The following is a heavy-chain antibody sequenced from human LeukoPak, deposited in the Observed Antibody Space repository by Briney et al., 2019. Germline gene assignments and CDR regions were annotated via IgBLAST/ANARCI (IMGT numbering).Heavy chain of an antibody. CDR2: IKQDGSEK. J-gene: IGHJ4*02. V-gene: IGHV3-7*01. Sequence: GSLRLSCAASGFTFSSYAMSWVRQAPGKGLEWVANIKQDGSEKYYVDSVKGRFTISRDNAKNSLYLQMNSLRAEDTAVYYCARDLSRFDYWGQGTLVTVSS. CDR1: GFTFSSYA. CDR3: ARDLSRFDY. D-gene: IGHD2/OR15-2a*01.